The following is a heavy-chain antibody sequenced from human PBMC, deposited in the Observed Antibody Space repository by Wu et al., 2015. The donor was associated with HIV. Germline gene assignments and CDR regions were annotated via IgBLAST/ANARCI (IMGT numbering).Heavy chain of an antibody. V-gene: IGHV1-69*05. Sequence: VQLVQSGAEMKKPGSSVKLSCKASGGTFSSFSINWVRQAPGQGLEWAGGIIPLFESATYAPRFHGRAKITSDASTSTAYMEVTGLTYEDTAMYYCARAASFFYDKHGYYRNWYFDVWGRGTLVAVSS. CDR2: IIPLFESA. CDR3: ARAASFFYDKHGYYRNWYFDV. CDR1: GGTFSSFS. D-gene: IGHD3-22*01. J-gene: IGHJ2*01.